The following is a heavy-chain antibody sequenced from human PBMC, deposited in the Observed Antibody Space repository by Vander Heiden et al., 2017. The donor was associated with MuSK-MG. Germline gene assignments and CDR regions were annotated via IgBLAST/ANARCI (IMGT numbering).Heavy chain of an antibody. CDR3: ARVSPWEYP. V-gene: IGHV4-38-2*02. CDR2: IYHSGYT. J-gene: IGHJ5*02. CDR1: GYSIGTGYY. D-gene: IGHD1-26*01. Sequence: QVQLQESGPGLVKPSETLSLTCTVSGYSIGTGYYWAWIRQPPGKGLEWIGNIYHSGYTYYNPSLRSRITISIDTSKNQFSLRLSSVTAVDTAVYFCARVSPWEYPWGQGTLVTVSS.